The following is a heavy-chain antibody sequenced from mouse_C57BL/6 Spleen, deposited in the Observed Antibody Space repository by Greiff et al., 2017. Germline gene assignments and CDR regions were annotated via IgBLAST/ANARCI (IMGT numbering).Heavy chain of an antibody. Sequence: QVQLQQSGPGLVQPSQSLSITCTVSGFSLTSYGVHWVRQSPGKGLEWLGVIWSGGSTAYNAAFISRLSISKDNSKSQVFFKMNSLQADDTAIYYCARDGATVVVPYYFDYWGQGTTLTVSS. CDR3: ARDGATVVVPYYFDY. J-gene: IGHJ2*01. D-gene: IGHD1-1*01. V-gene: IGHV2-2*01. CDR2: IWSGGST. CDR1: GFSLTSYG.